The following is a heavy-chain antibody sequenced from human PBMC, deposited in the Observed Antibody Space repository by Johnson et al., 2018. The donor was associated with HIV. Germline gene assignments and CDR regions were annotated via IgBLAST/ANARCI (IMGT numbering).Heavy chain of an antibody. J-gene: IGHJ3*02. D-gene: IGHD5-12*01. Sequence: VQVVESGGGVVQPGRSLRLSCAASGFTFSSYPMHWVRQAPGKGLEWVTLISYDGSNKYYADSVKGRFTISRDNSKNTMYLQMNSLRAEDTAVYYCAREALLATNDAFDIWGQGTMVTVSS. CDR2: ISYDGSNK. CDR3: AREALLATNDAFDI. V-gene: IGHV3-30*04. CDR1: GFTFSSYP.